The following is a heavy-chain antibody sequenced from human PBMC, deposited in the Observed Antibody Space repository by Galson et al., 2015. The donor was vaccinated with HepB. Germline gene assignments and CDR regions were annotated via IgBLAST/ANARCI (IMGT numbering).Heavy chain of an antibody. V-gene: IGHV3-66*01. CDR3: ARENYDSRGYYYGWFDP. CDR1: GLTVSTNC. D-gene: IGHD3-22*01. CDR2: IFTGGST. Sequence: SLRLSCAASGLTVSTNCITWVRQAPGKGLEWVSVIFTGGSTHYADSVKGRFTISRDNSKNTVYLQMNSLKAEDTAVYYCARENYDSRGYYYGWFDPWGQGTLVTVSS. J-gene: IGHJ5*02.